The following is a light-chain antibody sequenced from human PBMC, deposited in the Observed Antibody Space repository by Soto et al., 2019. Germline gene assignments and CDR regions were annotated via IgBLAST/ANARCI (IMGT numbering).Light chain of an antibody. CDR3: FSHRSGDSHV. V-gene: IGLV2-14*01. Sequence: SVLAQPASVSGSPGQSITISCTGTSSDIGAYNYVSWYQQYPGKAPKLMIYGVTNRPSGVSNRFSGSKTGNTASLTISGLQAEDEADYYCFSHRSGDSHVFGTGTNVTVL. CDR2: GVT. CDR1: SSDIGAYNY. J-gene: IGLJ1*01.